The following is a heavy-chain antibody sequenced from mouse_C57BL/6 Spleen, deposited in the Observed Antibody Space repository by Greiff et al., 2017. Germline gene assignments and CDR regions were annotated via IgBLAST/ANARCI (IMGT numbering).Heavy chain of an antibody. D-gene: IGHD2-4*01. CDR2: ISYDGSN. CDR3: AREGDYDAYYCAMDY. Sequence: VQLQQSGPGLVKPSQSLSLTCSVTGYSITSGYYWNWIRQFPGNKLEWMGYISYDGSNNYNPSLKNRISITRDTSKNQFFLKLNTVTTEDTATYYCAREGDYDAYYCAMDYWGPGTSVTVSS. V-gene: IGHV3-6*01. J-gene: IGHJ4*01. CDR1: GYSITSGYY.